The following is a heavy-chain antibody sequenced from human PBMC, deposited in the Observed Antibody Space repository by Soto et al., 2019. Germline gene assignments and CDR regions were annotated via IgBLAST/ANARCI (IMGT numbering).Heavy chain of an antibody. J-gene: IGHJ5*02. D-gene: IGHD6-13*01. CDR1: GGSISSGDYF. CDR2: IYYSGST. V-gene: IGHV4-30-4*01. Sequence: SETLSLTCTVSGGSISSGDYFWSWIRQPPGKGLEWIGYIYYSGSTYYNPSLWSRVTISVDTSKTQFSLKLSSATAADTAVYYCARHIAAAGRSYNWFDPWGQGTLVTVSS. CDR3: ARHIAAAGRSYNWFDP.